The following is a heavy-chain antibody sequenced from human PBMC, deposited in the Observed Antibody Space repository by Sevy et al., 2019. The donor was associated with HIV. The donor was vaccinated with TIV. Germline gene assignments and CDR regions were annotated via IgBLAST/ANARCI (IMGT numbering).Heavy chain of an antibody. Sequence: GGSLRLSCAAAGFSFRSHGMHWVRQAPGKGLEWVAGISSDGSSQDYGDSVKGRFTISRDNSKDTVYLQMNSLRAEDTAVYYCARGIAAGGGVDPWGQGTLVTVSS. CDR1: GFSFRSHG. CDR2: ISSDGSSQ. V-gene: IGHV3-30*03. J-gene: IGHJ5*02. CDR3: ARGIAAGGGVDP. D-gene: IGHD6-13*01.